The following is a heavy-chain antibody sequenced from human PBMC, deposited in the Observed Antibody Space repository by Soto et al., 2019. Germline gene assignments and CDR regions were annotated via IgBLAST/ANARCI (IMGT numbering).Heavy chain of an antibody. CDR2: IYHSGST. Sequence: SETLSLTCAVPGYSISSGYYWGWIRQPPGKGLEWIGSIYHSGSTYYNPSLKSRVTISVDTSKNQFSLKLSSVTAADTAVYYCARDLSYGDSGGEYYYYGMDVWGQGTTVTVSS. CDR1: GYSISSGYY. V-gene: IGHV4-38-2*02. J-gene: IGHJ6*02. D-gene: IGHD4-17*01. CDR3: ARDLSYGDSGGEYYYYGMDV.